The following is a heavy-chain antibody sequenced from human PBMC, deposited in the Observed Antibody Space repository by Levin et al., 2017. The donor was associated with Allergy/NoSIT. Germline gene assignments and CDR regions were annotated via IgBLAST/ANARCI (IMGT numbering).Heavy chain of an antibody. CDR1: GFTFSSYW. D-gene: IGHD5-12*01. CDR3: ARVGGYSGYLPRH. Sequence: SGGSLRLSCAASGFTFSSYWMHWVRQAPGKGLVWVSRINSDGSSTSYADSVKGRFTISRDNAKNTLYLQMNSLRAEDTAVYYCARVGGYSGYLPRHWGQGTLVTVSS. V-gene: IGHV3-74*01. J-gene: IGHJ4*02. CDR2: INSDGSST.